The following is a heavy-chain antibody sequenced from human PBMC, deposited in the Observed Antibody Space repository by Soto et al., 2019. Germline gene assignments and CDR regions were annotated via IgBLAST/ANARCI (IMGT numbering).Heavy chain of an antibody. CDR3: ATQEVGGSYVYTFDP. D-gene: IGHD1-26*01. V-gene: IGHV4-39*01. J-gene: IGHJ5*02. CDR2: IYYSGST. CDR1: GGSITSSSYY. Sequence: QLHLRESGPGLVKSSETQSLTCTVSGGSITSSSYYWGWIRQPPGKGLEWIGSIYYSGSTYYNPSLKSRVTISVDTSKNQFSLKLSSVTAADTAVYYCATQEVGGSYVYTFDPWGQGTLVTVSS.